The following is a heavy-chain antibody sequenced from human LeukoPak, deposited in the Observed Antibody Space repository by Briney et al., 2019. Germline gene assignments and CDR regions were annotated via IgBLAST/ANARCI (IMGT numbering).Heavy chain of an antibody. V-gene: IGHV4-4*07. CDR2: IYTSGST. D-gene: IGHD5-12*01. Sequence: SETLSLTCTVSGGSISSYYWSWIRQPAGKGLEWIGRIYTSGSTNYNPSLKSRVTISVDKSKNQFSLKLSSVTAADTAVHYCARQSPPSRGYSGYTYNYWGQGTLVTVSS. CDR1: GGSISSYY. CDR3: ARQSPPSRGYSGYTYNY. J-gene: IGHJ4*02.